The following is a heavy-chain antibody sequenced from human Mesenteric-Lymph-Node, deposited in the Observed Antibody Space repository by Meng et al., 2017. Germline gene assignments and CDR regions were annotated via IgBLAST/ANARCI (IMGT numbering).Heavy chain of an antibody. J-gene: IGHJ6*02. CDR3: AKQKVGATTYYYYYGMDV. Sequence: ASVKVSCKVSGYTLTELSMHWVRQAPGKGLEWMGWMNPNSGNTGYAQKFQGRVTMTRNTSISTAYMELSSLRSEDTAVYYCAKQKVGATTYYYYYGMDVWGQGTTVTVSS. D-gene: IGHD1-26*01. CDR2: MNPNSGNT. CDR1: GYTLTELS. V-gene: IGHV1-8*01.